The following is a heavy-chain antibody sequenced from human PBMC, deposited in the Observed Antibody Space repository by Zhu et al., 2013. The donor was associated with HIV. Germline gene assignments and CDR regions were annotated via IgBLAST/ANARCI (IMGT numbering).Heavy chain of an antibody. V-gene: IGHV4-4*02. D-gene: IGHD6-19*01. CDR3: ARHVGVAGTRGFDY. J-gene: IGHJ4*02. Sequence: QVQLQESGPGLVKPSGTLSLTCAVSGGSINSNYWWSWVRQPPGKGLEWIGEIYPSGTTNYNPSLKSRVTMSLDKSKNLLSLKLTSVAAADTAVYYCARHVGVAGTRGFDYWGQGNLVTVSS. CDR1: GGSINSNYW. CDR2: IYPSGTT.